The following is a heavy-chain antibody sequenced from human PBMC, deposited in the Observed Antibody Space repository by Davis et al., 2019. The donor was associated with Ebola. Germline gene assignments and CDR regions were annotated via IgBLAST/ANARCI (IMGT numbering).Heavy chain of an antibody. V-gene: IGHV4-61*01. CDR3: AALFSGGYLAYVDV. CDR1: SRPFHRYLYL. CDR2: IYNRGTT. Sequence: LPCTLASRPFHRYLYLWPWIWQYPAKGLEWNGYIYNRGTTNYNPSLHSRVTLSKDTARNQFSMELRSVTAPDTAVYYCAALFSGGYLAYVDVWGKGTTVTVS. J-gene: IGHJ6*03. D-gene: IGHD1-26*01.